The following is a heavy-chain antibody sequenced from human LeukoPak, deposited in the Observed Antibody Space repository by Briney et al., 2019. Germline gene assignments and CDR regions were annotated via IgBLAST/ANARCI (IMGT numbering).Heavy chain of an antibody. CDR3: AGGQWLVGERPTFDY. V-gene: IGHV4-4*02. D-gene: IGHD6-19*01. CDR2: IYHSGST. J-gene: IGHJ4*02. CDR1: GGSISSSNW. Sequence: SETLSLTCAVSGGSISSSNWWSWVRQPPGKGLEWIGEIYHSGSTNYNPSLKSRVTISVDKSKNQFSLKLSSVTAADTAVYYCAGGQWLVGERPTFDYWGQGTLVTVSS.